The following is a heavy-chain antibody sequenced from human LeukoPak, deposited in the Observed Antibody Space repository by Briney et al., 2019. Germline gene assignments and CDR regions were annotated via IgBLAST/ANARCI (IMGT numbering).Heavy chain of an antibody. D-gene: IGHD1-26*01. V-gene: IGHV3-23*01. J-gene: IGHJ4*02. Sequence: GGSLRLSCAASGFTFSSYAMSWVRQAPGKGLEWVSAISGSGDNTYYADSVKGRFTIPRDNSKNTLYLQMNSPRAEDTAVYYCAKSGGSYPYYFDYWGQGTLVTVSS. CDR1: GFTFSSYA. CDR3: AKSGGSYPYYFDY. CDR2: ISGSGDNT.